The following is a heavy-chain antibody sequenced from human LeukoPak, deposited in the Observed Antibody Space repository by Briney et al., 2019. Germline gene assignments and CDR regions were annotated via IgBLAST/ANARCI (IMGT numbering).Heavy chain of an antibody. CDR2: IYYSGST. D-gene: IGHD6-13*01. CDR1: GGSISSSSYY. Sequence: PSETLSLTCTVSGGSISSSSYYWGWIRQPPGKGLEWIGSIYYSGSTYNNPSLKSRVTISVDTSKNQFSLKLSSVTAADTAVYYCARVLTAAGTGYWGQGTLVTVSS. J-gene: IGHJ4*02. CDR3: ARVLTAAGTGY. V-gene: IGHV4-39*07.